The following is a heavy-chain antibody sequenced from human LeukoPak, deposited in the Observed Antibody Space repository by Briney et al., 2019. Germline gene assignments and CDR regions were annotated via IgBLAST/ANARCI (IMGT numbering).Heavy chain of an antibody. Sequence: GSLRLSCAASGFTFSSYAMHWVRQAPGKGLEWVAVISCDGSNKYYADSVKGRFTISRDNSKNTLYLQMNSLRAEDTAVYYCARETFYYYDSSGYFDYWGQGTLVTVSS. CDR1: GFTFSSYA. J-gene: IGHJ4*02. V-gene: IGHV3-30*04. CDR3: ARETFYYYDSSGYFDY. D-gene: IGHD3-22*01. CDR2: ISCDGSNK.